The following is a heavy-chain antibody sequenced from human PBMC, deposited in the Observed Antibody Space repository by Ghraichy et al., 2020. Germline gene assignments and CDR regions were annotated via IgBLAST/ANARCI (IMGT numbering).Heavy chain of an antibody. CDR2: IKQDGSEK. J-gene: IGHJ6*02. V-gene: IGHV3-7*01. D-gene: IGHD2-2*01. CDR3: ARIIVPAYYYGMDV. Sequence: GESLRLSCAASGFTFSSYWMSWVRQAPGKGLEWVANIKQDGSEKYYVDSVKGRFTISRDNAKNSLYLQMNSLRAEDTAVYYCARIIVPAYYYGMDVWGQGTTVTVSS. CDR1: GFTFSSYW.